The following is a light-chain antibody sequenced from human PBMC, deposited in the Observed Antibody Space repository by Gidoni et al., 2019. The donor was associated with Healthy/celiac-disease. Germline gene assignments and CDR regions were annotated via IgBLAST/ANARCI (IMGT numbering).Light chain of an antibody. V-gene: IGKV3-11*01. CDR2: DAS. J-gene: IGKJ2*01. CDR1: QSVSSY. Sequence: EIVLTQSPATLSLSPGERATLSCRASQSVSSYLAWYQQKPGQAPRLLIYDASNRATGIPARFSGSGSGTDFTLTISSLEPEDFAVYYCQQRSNWPPVDTFXXXTKXEIK. CDR3: QQRSNWPPVDT.